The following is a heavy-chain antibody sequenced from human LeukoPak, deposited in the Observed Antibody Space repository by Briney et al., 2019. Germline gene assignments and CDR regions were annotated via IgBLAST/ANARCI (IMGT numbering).Heavy chain of an antibody. D-gene: IGHD5-24*01. CDR2: IYPGDSTT. V-gene: IGHV5-51*01. Sequence: PGESLKISCKGSGYSFSNYWIAWVRQMPGKGLEWMGIIYPGDSTTKYSPSFQGQVTISANKSITTAYLQWSSLKASDTAMYYCARPVPRRDGYNPAAFDIWGQGTMVTVSS. CDR1: GYSFSNYW. CDR3: ARPVPRRDGYNPAAFDI. J-gene: IGHJ3*02.